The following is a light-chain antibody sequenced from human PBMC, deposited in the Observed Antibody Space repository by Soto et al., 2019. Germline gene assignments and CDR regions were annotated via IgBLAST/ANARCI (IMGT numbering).Light chain of an antibody. V-gene: IGKV3-20*01. CDR3: LRYGDSPPAYT. CDR1: QSVSSRN. J-gene: IGKJ2*01. CDR2: GAS. Sequence: EIVLTQSPGTVSLSPGERATLSCRASQSVSSRNLAWYRQKPGQAPSLLIFGASNRTTGIPDRFSGSWSGTAFTLTISILELEDCAVYYCLRYGDSPPAYTFGQGTKLEIK.